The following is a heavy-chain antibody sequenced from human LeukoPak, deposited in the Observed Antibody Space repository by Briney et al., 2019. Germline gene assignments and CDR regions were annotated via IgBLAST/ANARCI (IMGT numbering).Heavy chain of an antibody. CDR1: GFTSSNNY. V-gene: IGHV3-66*02. Sequence: GGSLRLSCAASGFTSSNNYMSWVRQAPGKGLEWVSIIYTGGSTDYVDSVKGRFTISRDNSKNTLYLQMNSLRAEDTAVYYCARDRGNGVFDVWGQGTMVTVSS. J-gene: IGHJ3*01. CDR3: ARDRGNGVFDV. CDR2: IYTGGST. D-gene: IGHD4-23*01.